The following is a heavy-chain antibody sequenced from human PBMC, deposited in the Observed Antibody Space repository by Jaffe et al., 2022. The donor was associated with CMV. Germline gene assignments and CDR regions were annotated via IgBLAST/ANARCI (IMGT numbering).Heavy chain of an antibody. CDR3: ARPYMSRVAPFDP. D-gene: IGHD3-16*01. V-gene: IGHV4-39*01. J-gene: IGHJ5*02. CDR1: GGSIRSSHYY. CDR2: IYYSGST. Sequence: QLQLQESGPGLVKPSETLSLTCTVSGGSIRSSHYYWGWIRQPPGKGLEWIGSIYYSGSTYYNPSLKSRVTISVDTSKNQFSLKLSSVTAADTAVYYCARPYMSRVAPFDPWGQGTLVTVSS.